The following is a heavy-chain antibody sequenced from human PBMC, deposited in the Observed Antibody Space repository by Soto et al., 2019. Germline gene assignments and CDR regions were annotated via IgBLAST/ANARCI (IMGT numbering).Heavy chain of an antibody. J-gene: IGHJ6*02. CDR1: GGTFSSYA. Sequence: QVQLVQSGAEVKKPGSSVKVSCKASGGTFSSYAISWVRQAPGQGLEWMGGIIPIFGTANYAQKFQARVTITADESTSTAYMELCSLRSEETAVYYCASSNIVVVPAAIRNYYYYGMDVWGQGTTVTVSS. CDR3: ASSNIVVVPAAIRNYYYYGMDV. D-gene: IGHD2-2*02. CDR2: IIPIFGTA. V-gene: IGHV1-69*01.